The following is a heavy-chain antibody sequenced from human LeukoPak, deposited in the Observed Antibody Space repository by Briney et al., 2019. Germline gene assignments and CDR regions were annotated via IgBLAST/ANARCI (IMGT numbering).Heavy chain of an antibody. J-gene: IGHJ4*02. V-gene: IGHV4-30-2*01. CDR1: GGSNSSGGYY. Sequence: SETLSLTCTVSGGSNSSGGYYWSWIRQPPGKGLEWIGYIYHSGSTYYNPSLKSRVTISVDKSKNQFSLKLSSVTAADTAVYYCAGRYSSGWSELDYWGQGTLVTVSS. CDR3: AGRYSSGWSELDY. D-gene: IGHD6-19*01. CDR2: IYHSGST.